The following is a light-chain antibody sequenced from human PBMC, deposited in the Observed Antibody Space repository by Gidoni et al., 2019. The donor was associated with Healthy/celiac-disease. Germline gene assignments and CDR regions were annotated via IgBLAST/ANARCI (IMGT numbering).Light chain of an antibody. V-gene: IGKV1-39*01. CDR1: QSISSY. J-gene: IGKJ3*01. Sequence: DIQMTQSPSSLSASVGDRVTITCRASQSISSYLNWYQQKPGKAPKLLIYAASSLQSGVPSRCRGSGSGKDFTLTIRSLQPEDFATYYCQQSYSTPFTFGPGTKVDIK. CDR2: AAS. CDR3: QQSYSTPFT.